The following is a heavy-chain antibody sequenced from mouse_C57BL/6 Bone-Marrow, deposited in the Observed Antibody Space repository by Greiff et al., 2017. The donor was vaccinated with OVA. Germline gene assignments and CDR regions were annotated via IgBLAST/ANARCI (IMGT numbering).Heavy chain of an antibody. CDR1: GYTFTDYY. CDR3: ARDPLYYSNPWFAY. CDR2: INPYNGGT. J-gene: IGHJ3*01. V-gene: IGHV1-19*01. Sequence: EVKLMESGPVLVKPGASVKMSCKASGYTFTDYYMNWVKQSHGKSLEWIGVINPYNGGTSYNQKFKGKATLTVDKSSTTAYMELNSLTSEDSAVYYCARDPLYYSNPWFAYWGQGTLVTVSA. D-gene: IGHD2-5*01.